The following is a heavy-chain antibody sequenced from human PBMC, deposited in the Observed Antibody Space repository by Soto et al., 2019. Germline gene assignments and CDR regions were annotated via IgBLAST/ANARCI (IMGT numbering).Heavy chain of an antibody. CDR2: IYIGGST. J-gene: IGHJ4*02. Sequence: GGSLRLSCAASGFTVNSCHMSWVRQAPGKGLEWISDIYIGGSTYYADSVKDRFTISRDTSKNTLYLQIYSLRVEDTAVYYCKRDKGYGGFDYWGQGIQVTVS. CDR1: GFTVNSCH. CDR3: KRDKGYGGFDY. D-gene: IGHD4-17*01. V-gene: IGHV3-66*01.